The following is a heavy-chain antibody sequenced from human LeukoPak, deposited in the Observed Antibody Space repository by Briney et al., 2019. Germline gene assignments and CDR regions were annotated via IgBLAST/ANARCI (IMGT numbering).Heavy chain of an antibody. V-gene: IGHV1-18*01. D-gene: IGHD6-13*01. CDR1: GYTFTSYG. CDR2: ISAHNGNT. Sequence: VASVKVSCKASGYTFTSYGISWVRQAPGQGLEWMGWISAHNGNTNYAQKLQGRVTMTTDTSASTAYMELRSLRSDDTAVYYCARDRAYSSSWSSSSAFDLWGRGTLVTVSS. J-gene: IGHJ2*01. CDR3: ARDRAYSSSWSSSSAFDL.